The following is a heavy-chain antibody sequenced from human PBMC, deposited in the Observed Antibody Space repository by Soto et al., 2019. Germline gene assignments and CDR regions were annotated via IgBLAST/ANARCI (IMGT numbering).Heavy chain of an antibody. J-gene: IGHJ6*02. CDR3: ARAHFGVTLDV. CDR1: EFTFSSYS. D-gene: IGHD3-3*01. V-gene: IGHV3-23*01. CDR2: VNGGGDIT. Sequence: EVQLLESGGGMVQPGGSLRLSCAASEFTFSSYSMIWVRQAPGKGLERVSGVNGGGDITYYAFSLKGRITISRDNSKNTLYLHMNSLRAENTSVFYCARAHFGVTLDVWGQGTTVTVSS.